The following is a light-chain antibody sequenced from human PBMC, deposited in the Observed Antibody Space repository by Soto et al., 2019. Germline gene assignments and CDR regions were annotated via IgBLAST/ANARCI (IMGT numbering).Light chain of an antibody. J-gene: IGLJ2*01. Sequence: SYELTQPPSVSVAPGQTARITCWGNNIGSKSVHWYQQKPGQAPVLVVYDDSERPSGIPERFSGSNSGNTATLTISRVEAGDEADYYCQVWDSSSDHVVFGGGTKLTVL. CDR2: DDS. CDR1: NIGSKS. V-gene: IGLV3-21*02. CDR3: QVWDSSSDHVV.